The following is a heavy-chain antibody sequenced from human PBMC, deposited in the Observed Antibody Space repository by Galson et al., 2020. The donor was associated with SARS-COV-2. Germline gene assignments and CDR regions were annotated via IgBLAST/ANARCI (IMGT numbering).Heavy chain of an antibody. CDR2: IYCSGST. CDR1: GGNISSSSYY. Sequence: SETLSLTCTVSGGNISSSSYYWGWIRQPQGKGLEWIGSIYCSGSTYYNPSLKSRVTIAVDTSKNQFSLKLSPVAAADTAVYYCGRRELRFWYFGLWGRGTLVTVSS. V-gene: IGHV4-39*01. J-gene: IGHJ2*01. CDR3: GRRELRFWYFGL. D-gene: IGHD1-7*01.